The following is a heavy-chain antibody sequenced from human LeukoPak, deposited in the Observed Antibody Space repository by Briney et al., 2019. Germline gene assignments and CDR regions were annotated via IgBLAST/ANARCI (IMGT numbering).Heavy chain of an antibody. CDR1: GFTFSSYA. J-gene: IGHJ3*02. CDR3: AKDRVVVINDAFDI. Sequence: GGSLRLSCAASGFTFSSYAMSWVRQAPGKGLEWVAVISYDGSNKYYADSVKGRFTISRDNPKNTLYLQMNSLRAEDTAVYYCAKDRVVVINDAFDIWGQGTMVTVSS. CDR2: ISYDGSNK. D-gene: IGHD3-22*01. V-gene: IGHV3-30*18.